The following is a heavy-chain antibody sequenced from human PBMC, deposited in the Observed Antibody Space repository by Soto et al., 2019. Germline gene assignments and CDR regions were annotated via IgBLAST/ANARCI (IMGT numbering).Heavy chain of an antibody. D-gene: IGHD3-3*01. CDR2: IYYSGST. CDR1: GGSISSSSYY. J-gene: IGHJ6*02. CDR3: ARHSMGITIFGVVVDYYGMDV. V-gene: IGHV4-39*01. Sequence: SETLSLTCTVSGGSISSSSYYWGWIRQPPGKGLEWIGSIYYSGSTYYNPSLKSRVTISVDTSKNQFSLKLSSVTAADTAVYYCARHSMGITIFGVVVDYYGMDVWGQGTTVTVSS.